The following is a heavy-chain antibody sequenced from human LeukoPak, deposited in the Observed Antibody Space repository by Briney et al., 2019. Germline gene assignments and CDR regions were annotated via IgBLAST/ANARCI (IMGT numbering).Heavy chain of an antibody. CDR1: GFTVSSNY. CDR2: IYSGDST. J-gene: IGHJ1*01. Sequence: GGSLRLSCAASGFTVSSNYMSWVRQAPGKGLEWVSIIYSGDSTYYADSVKGRFTISRDNSKNTLYLQMNSLRAEDTAVYYCARDSDSSGYFSLDRYFQHWGQGTLVTVSS. V-gene: IGHV3-53*01. CDR3: ARDSDSSGYFSLDRYFQH. D-gene: IGHD3-22*01.